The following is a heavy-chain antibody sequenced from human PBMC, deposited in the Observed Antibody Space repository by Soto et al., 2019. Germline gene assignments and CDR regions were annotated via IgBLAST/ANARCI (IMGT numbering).Heavy chain of an antibody. CDR3: ATTYDSSGYDY. CDR1: GFTFSGYA. Sequence: EVHLLESGGGLVQPGGSLRLSCAASGFTFSGYAMNWVRQAPGKGLEWVSALSGTGISTYYADTVKGRFTISRDNSRSTLHLQMSSLRAEDTAVYYCATTYDSSGYDYWGQGTLVTVSS. J-gene: IGHJ4*02. V-gene: IGHV3-23*01. D-gene: IGHD3-22*01. CDR2: LSGTGIST.